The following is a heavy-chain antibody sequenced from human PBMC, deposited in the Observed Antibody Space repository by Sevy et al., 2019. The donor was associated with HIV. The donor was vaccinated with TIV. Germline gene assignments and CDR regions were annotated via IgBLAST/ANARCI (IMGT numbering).Heavy chain of an antibody. J-gene: IGHJ3*01. D-gene: IGHD3-10*01. V-gene: IGHV3-30-3*01. Sequence: GGSLRLSCAASGFTFSSYPMHWVRQAPGKGLEWVSFISFDGTDKDYAYSVKGRFTITRDNSKNTLFLQMNSLRAEDTAFYYCVRETTMLPRGAFDFWGQGTMVTVSS. CDR2: ISFDGTDK. CDR3: VRETTMLPRGAFDF. CDR1: GFTFSSYP.